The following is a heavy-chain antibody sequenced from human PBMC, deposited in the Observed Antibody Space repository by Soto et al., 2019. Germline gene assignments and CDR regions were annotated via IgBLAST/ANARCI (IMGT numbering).Heavy chain of an antibody. D-gene: IGHD2-15*01. CDR1: GFTFSSYA. Sequence: GGSLRLSCAASGFTFSSYAMGWVRQGPGKGLEWVAVVSIGGSTHYADSVRGRFTISRDNSKNTLSLQMNSLTAEDTAVYFCAKRRGAGGHFDYWGQGAPATVSS. V-gene: IGHV3-23*01. J-gene: IGHJ4*02. CDR2: VSIGGST. CDR3: AKRRGAGGHFDY.